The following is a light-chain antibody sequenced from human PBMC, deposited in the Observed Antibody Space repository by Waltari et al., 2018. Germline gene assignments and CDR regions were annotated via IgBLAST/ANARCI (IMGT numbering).Light chain of an antibody. J-gene: IGLJ2*01. CDR3: CSYAGSSPHVI. V-gene: IGLV2-23*01. Sequence: QSALPQPASVSGSPGQSITISCPGNSSDFGSYKFVSWYQQHPVKAPQLMIYGGSQRPSGVSNRFSGSKSGNTASLTISGLRAEDEAVYYCCSYAGSSPHVIFGGGTKLTVL. CDR2: GGS. CDR1: SSDFGSYKF.